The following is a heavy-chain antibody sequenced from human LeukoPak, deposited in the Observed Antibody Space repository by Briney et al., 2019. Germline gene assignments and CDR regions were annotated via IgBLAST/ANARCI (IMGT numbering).Heavy chain of an antibody. J-gene: IGHJ3*02. Sequence: GGSLRLSCAASRFSFSTYAMSWVRQAPGKGLEWVSTINGDGGNTYYAGSVKGRFTISRDNSKNTLYLQMDSLRAEDTALYYCAKSGSYSDDAVDIWGQGTMVTVSS. V-gene: IGHV3-23*01. CDR2: INGDGGNT. CDR1: RFSFSTYA. D-gene: IGHD1-26*01. CDR3: AKSGSYSDDAVDI.